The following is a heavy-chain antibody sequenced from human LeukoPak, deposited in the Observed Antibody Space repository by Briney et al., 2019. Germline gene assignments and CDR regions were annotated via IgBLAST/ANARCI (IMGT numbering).Heavy chain of an antibody. CDR2: IYYSGST. J-gene: IGHJ4*02. Sequence: SETLSLTCTVSGGSTSSYSWNWIRQSPGKGLEWIGYIYYSGSTNYNPSLKSRVTMSVDTSKNQFSLRLTSVTAADTAVYYCARETGPIVFDYWGQGTLVTVSS. CDR1: GGSTSSYS. CDR3: ARETGPIVFDY. V-gene: IGHV4-59*01. D-gene: IGHD1-26*01.